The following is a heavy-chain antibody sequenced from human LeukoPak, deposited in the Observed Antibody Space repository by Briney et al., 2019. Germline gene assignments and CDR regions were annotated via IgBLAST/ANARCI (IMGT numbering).Heavy chain of an antibody. J-gene: IGHJ3*01. D-gene: IGHD3-22*01. Sequence: PGGSLRLSCAASGFTFDDYAMHWVRQAPGKGLEWVSGISWNSGSIGYADSVKGRFTISRDNAKNSLYLQMNSLRAEDTALYYCAKDSNYDSSAVRLGAFDVWGQGTMVTVSS. CDR1: GFTFDDYA. CDR3: AKDSNYDSSAVRLGAFDV. V-gene: IGHV3-9*01. CDR2: ISWNSGSI.